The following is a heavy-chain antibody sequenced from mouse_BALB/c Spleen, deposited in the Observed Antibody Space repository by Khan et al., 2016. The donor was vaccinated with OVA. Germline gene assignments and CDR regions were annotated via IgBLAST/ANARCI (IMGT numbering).Heavy chain of an antibody. D-gene: IGHD1-1*01. J-gene: IGHJ3*01. Sequence: QVRLQESGAELAKPGASVKMSCKASGYTFTNYWMHWVKQRPGKGLEWIGYIDPTTGYTEYNQKFKDKATLTADKSSSTAYMQLSSLTSEDSAVYSCTSHASTHSWFGYWGQGTLVTVSA. CDR1: GYTFTNYW. V-gene: IGHV1-7*01. CDR3: TSHASTHSWFGY. CDR2: IDPTTGYT.